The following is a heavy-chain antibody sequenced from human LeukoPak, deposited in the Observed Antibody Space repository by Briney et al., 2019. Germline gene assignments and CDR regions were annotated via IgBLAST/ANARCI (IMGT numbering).Heavy chain of an antibody. J-gene: IGHJ6*02. CDR2: INPNSGGT. CDR3: ARDNDVGGGAFYGMDV. D-gene: IGHD3-3*01. V-gene: IGHV1-2*02. Sequence: GASVKVSCKASGYTFTGYPMHWVRQAPGQGLEWMGWINPNSGGTNYAQKFQGRVTMTRDTSISTVYMELSSLRSDGTAVYYCARDNDVGGGAFYGMDVWGQGTTVTVSS. CDR1: GYTFTGYP.